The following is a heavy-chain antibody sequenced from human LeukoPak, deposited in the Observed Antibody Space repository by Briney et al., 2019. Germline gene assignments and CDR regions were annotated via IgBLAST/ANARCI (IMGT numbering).Heavy chain of an antibody. CDR1: GFTVSSNY. D-gene: IGHD6-19*01. Sequence: GGSLRLSCAASGFTVSSNYMSWVRQAPGKGLEWVSVIYNGGSTKYADSVKGRFTISRDNSENTLYLQMNSVRDEDTAVYFCSGATRWLAFDYWGQGTLVTVSS. V-gene: IGHV3-66*01. CDR2: IYNGGST. J-gene: IGHJ4*02. CDR3: SGATRWLAFDY.